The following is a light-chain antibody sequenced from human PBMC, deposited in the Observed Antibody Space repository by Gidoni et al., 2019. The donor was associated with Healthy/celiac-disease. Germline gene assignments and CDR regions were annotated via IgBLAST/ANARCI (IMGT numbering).Light chain of an antibody. CDR2: SNN. Sequence: QSVLTQPPSASGPPGPRVTISCSGSSSNIGSNTVHWYQQLPGTAPKLLIYSNNQRPSGVPYRFSGSKSGTSASLAISGLQSEDEADYYCAAWDDSLNGYWVFGGGTKLTVL. J-gene: IGLJ3*02. CDR1: SSNIGSNT. V-gene: IGLV1-44*01. CDR3: AAWDDSLNGYWV.